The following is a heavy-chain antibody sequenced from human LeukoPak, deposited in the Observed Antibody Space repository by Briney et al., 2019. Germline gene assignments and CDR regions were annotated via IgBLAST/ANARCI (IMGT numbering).Heavy chain of an antibody. J-gene: IGHJ3*02. CDR1: GFTFDDYA. Sequence: GRSLRLSCAASGFTFDDYAMHWVRQAPGKGLEWVSGISWNSGSIGYADSVKGRFTISRDNAKNSLYLQMNSLRAEDTALYYCAKDSGYSRGSDAFDIWGQGTMVTVSS. D-gene: IGHD6-13*01. CDR2: ISWNSGSI. CDR3: AKDSGYSRGSDAFDI. V-gene: IGHV3-9*01.